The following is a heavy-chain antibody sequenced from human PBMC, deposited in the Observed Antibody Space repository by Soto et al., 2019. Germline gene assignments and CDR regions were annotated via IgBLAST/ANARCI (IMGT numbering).Heavy chain of an antibody. V-gene: IGHV4-39*01. CDR3: ARQSTGTDDAFDI. Sequence: SETLSLTCTVSGGSISSSSYYWGWIRQPPGKGLEWIGSIYYSGSTYYNPSLKSRVTISVDTSKNQFSLKLSSVTAADTAVYYCARQSTGTDDAFDIWGQGTMVTVSS. D-gene: IGHD1-1*01. CDR1: GGSISSSSYY. CDR2: IYYSGST. J-gene: IGHJ3*02.